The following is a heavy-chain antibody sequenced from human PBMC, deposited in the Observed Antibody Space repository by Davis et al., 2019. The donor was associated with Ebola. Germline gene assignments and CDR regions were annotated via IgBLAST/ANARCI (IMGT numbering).Heavy chain of an antibody. CDR2: IYYSGST. D-gene: IGHD2-2*01. Sequence: PSETLSLTCTVSGGSISSGGYYWSWIRQHPGKGLEWIGYIYYSGSTYYNPSLKSRVTISVDTSKNQFSLKLSSVTAADTAVYYCARGIVVVPNYYYGMDVWGQGTTVTVSS. J-gene: IGHJ6*02. V-gene: IGHV4-31*03. CDR1: GGSISSGGYY. CDR3: ARGIVVVPNYYYGMDV.